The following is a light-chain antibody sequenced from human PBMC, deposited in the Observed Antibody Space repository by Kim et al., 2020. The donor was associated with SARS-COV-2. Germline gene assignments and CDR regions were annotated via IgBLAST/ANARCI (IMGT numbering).Light chain of an antibody. J-gene: IGKJ2*01. CDR2: GAS. V-gene: IGKV3-20*01. CDR1: KSVSSSC. CDR3: QQYGSSPPMYT. Sequence: EIVLTQSPGTLSLSPGERATLSCRASKSVSSSCLAWYQQKPGQAPRLLIYGASSRATGIPDRFSGSGSGTDFTLTISRLEPEDFAVYYCQQYGSSPPMYTFGQGTKLEI.